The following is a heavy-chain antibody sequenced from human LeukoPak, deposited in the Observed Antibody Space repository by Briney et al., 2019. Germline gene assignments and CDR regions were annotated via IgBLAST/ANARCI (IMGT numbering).Heavy chain of an antibody. CDR1: GGSISSGSYY. Sequence: SETLSLTCTVSGGSISSGSYYRSWIRQPAGKGLEWIGRIYTSGCTNYNPSLKSRVTISVDTSKNQFSLKLSSVTAADTAVYYCARVGVAAHIPDHNWFDPWGQGTLVTVSS. CDR2: IYTSGCT. V-gene: IGHV4-61*02. J-gene: IGHJ5*02. CDR3: ARVGVAAHIPDHNWFDP. D-gene: IGHD6-13*01.